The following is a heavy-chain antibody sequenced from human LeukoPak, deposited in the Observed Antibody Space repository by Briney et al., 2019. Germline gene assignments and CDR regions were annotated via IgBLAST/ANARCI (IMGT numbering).Heavy chain of an antibody. Sequence: SETLSLTCAVYGGSFSGYYWSWIRQPPGKGLEWIGEINHSGSTNYNPSLKSRVTISVDTSKNQFSLKLSSVTAADTAVYYCARGRRGIAVAGTRAAYYFDYWGQGTLVTVS. CDR3: ARGRRGIAVAGTRAAYYFDY. J-gene: IGHJ4*02. CDR2: INHSGST. D-gene: IGHD6-19*01. V-gene: IGHV4-34*01. CDR1: GGSFSGYY.